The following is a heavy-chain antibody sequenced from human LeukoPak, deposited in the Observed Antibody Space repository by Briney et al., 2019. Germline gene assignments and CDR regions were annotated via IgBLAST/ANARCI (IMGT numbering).Heavy chain of an antibody. J-gene: IGHJ4*02. Sequence: GGSLRLSCGAPGFXFSNAWISWVRQAPGKGLEWVGRIKSKTDGGTTDYAAPVKGRFTISRDDSKNTLYLQMNSLKTEDTAVYYCTTGDLSPGDFAVDYWGQGTLVTVSS. CDR1: GFXFSNAW. D-gene: IGHD4-17*01. CDR3: TTGDLSPGDFAVDY. V-gene: IGHV3-15*01. CDR2: IKSKTDGGTT.